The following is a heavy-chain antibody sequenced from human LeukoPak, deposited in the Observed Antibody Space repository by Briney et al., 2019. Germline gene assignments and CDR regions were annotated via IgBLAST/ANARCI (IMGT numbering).Heavy chain of an antibody. Sequence: GGSQRLSCAASGFTFSSYSMNWVRQAPGKGLEWVSSISSSSSYIYYADSLKGRFTISRDNAKNSLYLQMNSLRAEDTAVYYCARSWYSSGRQGFDYWGQGTLVTVSS. CDR2: ISSSSSYI. CDR1: GFTFSSYS. V-gene: IGHV3-21*01. CDR3: ARSWYSSGRQGFDY. D-gene: IGHD6-19*01. J-gene: IGHJ4*02.